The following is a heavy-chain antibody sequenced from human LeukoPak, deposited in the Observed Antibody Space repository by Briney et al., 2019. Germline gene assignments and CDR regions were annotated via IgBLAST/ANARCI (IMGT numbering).Heavy chain of an antibody. CDR2: ISYDGSNK. CDR3: ARGGYCSGGSCYPTRL. Sequence: GGSLRLSCAASGFTFSSYAMHWVRQAPGKGLEWVAVISYDGSNKYYADSVKGRFTISRDNSKNTLYLQMNSLRAEDTAVYYCARGGYCSGGSCYPTRLWGQGTLVTVSS. D-gene: IGHD2-15*01. CDR1: GFTFSSYA. J-gene: IGHJ4*02. V-gene: IGHV3-30-3*01.